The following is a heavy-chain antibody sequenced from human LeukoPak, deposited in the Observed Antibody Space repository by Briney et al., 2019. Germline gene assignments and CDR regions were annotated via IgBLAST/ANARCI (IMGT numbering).Heavy chain of an antibody. D-gene: IGHD1-26*01. CDR3: ARGSGSYPYYFDY. Sequence: SETLSLTCTVSGDSISSYYWSWIRQPAGKGLVWIGYIYYSGSTNYNPSLKSRVTISVDTSKNQFSLKMSSVTAADTAVYYCARGSGSYPYYFDYWGQGTLVTVSS. CDR1: GDSISSYY. CDR2: IYYSGST. J-gene: IGHJ4*02. V-gene: IGHV4-59*01.